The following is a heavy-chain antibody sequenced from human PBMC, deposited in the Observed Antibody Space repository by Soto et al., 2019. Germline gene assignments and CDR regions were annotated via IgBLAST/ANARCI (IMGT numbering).Heavy chain of an antibody. V-gene: IGHV3-30-3*01. J-gene: IGHJ5*02. CDR2: ISYDGSNK. CDR3: ARSNVGYAGWFDP. Sequence: QVQLVESRGGVVQPGRSLRLSCAASGFTFSSYAMHWVRQAPGKGLEWVAVISYDGSNKYYADSVKGRFTISRDNSKNTLYLQMNSLRAEDTAVYYCARSNVGYAGWFDPWGQGTLVTVSS. D-gene: IGHD5-12*01. CDR1: GFTFSSYA.